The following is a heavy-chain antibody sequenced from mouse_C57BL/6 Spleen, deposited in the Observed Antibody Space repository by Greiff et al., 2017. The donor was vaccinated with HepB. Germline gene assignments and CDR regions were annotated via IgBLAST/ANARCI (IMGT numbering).Heavy chain of an antibody. J-gene: IGHJ1*03. CDR1: GYTFTSYW. CDR3: TRSKGYSNHWYFDV. D-gene: IGHD2-5*01. V-gene: IGHV1-69*01. Sequence: QVQLQQPGAELVMPGASVKLSCKASGYTFTSYWMHWVKQRPGQGLEWIGEIDPSDSYTNYNQKFKGKSTLTVDKSSSTAYMQLSSLTSEDSAVYYCTRSKGYSNHWYFDVWGTGTTVTVSS. CDR2: IDPSDSYT.